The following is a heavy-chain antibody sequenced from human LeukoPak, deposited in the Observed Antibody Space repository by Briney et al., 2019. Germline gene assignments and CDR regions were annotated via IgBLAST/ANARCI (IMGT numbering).Heavy chain of an antibody. D-gene: IGHD1-26*01. CDR2: TYYSGST. J-gene: IGHJ3*02. V-gene: IGHV4-59*01. CDR1: GGSISSYY. Sequence: SETLSLTCTVSGGSISSYYWSWIRQPPGKGLEWIGYTYYSGSTNYNPCLKSRVTISVDTSKNQFSLKLSSVTAADTAVYYCARAELLHAFDIWGQGTMVTVSS. CDR3: ARAELLHAFDI.